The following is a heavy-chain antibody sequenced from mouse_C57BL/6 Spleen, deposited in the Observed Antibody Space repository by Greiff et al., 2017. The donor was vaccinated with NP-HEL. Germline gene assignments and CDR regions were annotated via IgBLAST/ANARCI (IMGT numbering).Heavy chain of an antibody. Sequence: QVTLKVSGPGILQPSQTLSLSCFFSGFSLSTFGMGVGWISQPSGKGLEWLAHIWWADVKYYHPALKRRLTITKDTSKNQVFLKVANVDTADTATYYWARMITRDYYAMDYWGQGTSVTVSS. CDR1: GFSLSTFGMG. D-gene: IGHD2-4*01. V-gene: IGHV8-8*01. CDR3: ARMITRDYYAMDY. J-gene: IGHJ4*01. CDR2: IWWADVK.